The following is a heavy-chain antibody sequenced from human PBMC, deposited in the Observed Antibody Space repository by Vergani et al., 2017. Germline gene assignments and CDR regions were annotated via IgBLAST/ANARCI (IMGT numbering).Heavy chain of an antibody. J-gene: IGHJ4*02. Sequence: QVQLQESGPGLVKPSETLSLTCSVSGGSISSYYWSWIRQPPGKGLEWIGYIYYSGSTNYNPSLKSRVTISVDTSKNQFSLKLSSVTAADTAVYYCARDRHGGSNTYYFDYWGQGTLVTVSS. V-gene: IGHV4-59*01. CDR2: IYYSGST. CDR3: ARDRHGGSNTYYFDY. D-gene: IGHD1-26*01. CDR1: GGSISSYY.